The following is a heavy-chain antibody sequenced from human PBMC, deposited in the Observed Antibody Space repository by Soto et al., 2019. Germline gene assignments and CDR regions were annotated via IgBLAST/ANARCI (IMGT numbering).Heavy chain of an antibody. J-gene: IGHJ3*02. CDR3: ARDGSWNYRALDAFDI. Sequence: GGSLRLSCAASGFTFSSYWMSWVRQAPGKGLEWVANIKQDGSEKYYVDSVKGRFTISRDNAKNSLYLQMNSLRAEDTAVYYCARDGSWNYRALDAFDIWGQGTMVTVSS. CDR1: GFTFSSYW. CDR2: IKQDGSEK. D-gene: IGHD1-7*01. V-gene: IGHV3-7*01.